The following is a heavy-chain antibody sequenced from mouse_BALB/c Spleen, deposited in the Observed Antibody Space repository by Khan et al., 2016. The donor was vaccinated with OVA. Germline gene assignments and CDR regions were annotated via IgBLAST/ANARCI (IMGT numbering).Heavy chain of an antibody. Sequence: QVQLKQSGTELARPGASVKMSCKASGYTFTTYTMHWVKQRPGQGLEWIGYISPSSGYTNYNQKFKDKATLTADKSSITAYVQLSSLTSEDSAVYYCAREGAYYRSDGWFAYWGQGTLVTVSA. CDR2: ISPSSGYT. D-gene: IGHD2-14*01. CDR3: AREGAYYRSDGWFAY. J-gene: IGHJ3*01. V-gene: IGHV1-4*01. CDR1: GYTFTTYT.